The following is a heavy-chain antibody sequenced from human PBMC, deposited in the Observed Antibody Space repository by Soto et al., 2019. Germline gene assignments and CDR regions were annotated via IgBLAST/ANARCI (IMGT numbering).Heavy chain of an antibody. V-gene: IGHV3-9*01. Sequence: EVQLVESGGGLVQPGRSLRLSCAASGFTFDDYAMHWVRQAPGKGLAWASGISWNTGSIGYADSVKGRFTISRDNAKNSLYLQMNSLRAEDTALYYCAKASSYSSSINWFDPWGQGTLVTVSS. CDR3: AKASSYSSSINWFDP. CDR1: GFTFDDYA. CDR2: ISWNTGSI. J-gene: IGHJ5*02. D-gene: IGHD6-13*01.